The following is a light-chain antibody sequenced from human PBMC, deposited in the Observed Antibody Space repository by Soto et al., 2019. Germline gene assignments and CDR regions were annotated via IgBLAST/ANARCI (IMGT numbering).Light chain of an antibody. CDR1: QSVSTK. J-gene: IGKJ1*01. V-gene: IGKV3-15*01. CDR2: GAS. CDR3: QQHDQGWT. Sequence: EMVMTQSPATLSVSLGERATLSCRASQSVSTKLVWYQQKPGQAPRLLIYGASTRATGIPARFSGSGSGTDFALTTSSLQSEDFAVYYCQQHDQGWTFGQGTKVDI.